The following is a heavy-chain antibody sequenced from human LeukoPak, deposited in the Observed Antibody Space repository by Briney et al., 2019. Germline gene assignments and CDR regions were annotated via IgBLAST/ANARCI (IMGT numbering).Heavy chain of an antibody. J-gene: IGHJ3*02. CDR1: GGSISSYY. V-gene: IGHV4-4*07. CDR3: ARDPGIDDAFDI. D-gene: IGHD3-10*01. Sequence: SETLSLTCTVSGGSISSYYWSWIRQPAGKGLEWIGRIYTSGSTNYNHSLKSRVTISVDTTKNQFALKLSTVTAADTAVYYCARDPGIDDAFDIWGQGTMVTVSS. CDR2: IYTSGST.